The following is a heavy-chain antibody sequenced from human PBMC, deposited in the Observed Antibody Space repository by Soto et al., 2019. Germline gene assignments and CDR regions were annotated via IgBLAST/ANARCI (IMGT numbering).Heavy chain of an antibody. D-gene: IGHD4-17*01. CDR3: AHNGEPYYGGNLYFDN. J-gene: IGHJ4*02. V-gene: IGHV1-69*13. CDR2: IIPIFGTA. CDR1: GGTFSSYA. Sequence: GASVKVSCKASGGTFSSYAISWVRQAPGQGLEWMGGIIPIFGTANYAQKFQGRVTITADESTSTAYMELSSLRSEDTAVYYCAHNGEPYYGGNLYFDNWGQGTLVTVSS.